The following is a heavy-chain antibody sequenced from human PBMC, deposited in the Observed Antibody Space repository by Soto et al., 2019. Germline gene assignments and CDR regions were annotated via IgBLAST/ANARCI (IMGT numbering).Heavy chain of an antibody. D-gene: IGHD3-22*01. CDR2: IYYSGST. CDR3: ARGGTYYYDSSGYYPLDY. CDR1: GGSISSGDYY. V-gene: IGHV4-30-4*01. Sequence: QVQLQESGPGLVKPSQTLSLTCTVSGGSISSGDYYWSWIRQPPGKGLEWIGYIYYSGSTYYNPSLKSRVTISVDTSKNQFSLKLSSVTAADTAVYYCARGGTYYYDSSGYYPLDYWGQGTLVTVSS. J-gene: IGHJ4*02.